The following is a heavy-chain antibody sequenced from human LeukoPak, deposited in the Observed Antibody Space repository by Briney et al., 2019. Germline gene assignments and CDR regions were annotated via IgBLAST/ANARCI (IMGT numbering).Heavy chain of an antibody. CDR1: GGSISSDY. CDR3: AREYYGSGSYCYFDY. V-gene: IGHV4-4*07. CDR2: IYISGNA. D-gene: IGHD3-10*01. J-gene: IGHJ4*02. Sequence: SETLSLTCTVSGGSISSDYWTWIRQPAGKGLEWIWPIYISGNASYNPSPKSRVTISLKKSKNRFSLKLSSVTAADTAVYYCAREYYGSGSYCYFDYWGQGTLVTVSS.